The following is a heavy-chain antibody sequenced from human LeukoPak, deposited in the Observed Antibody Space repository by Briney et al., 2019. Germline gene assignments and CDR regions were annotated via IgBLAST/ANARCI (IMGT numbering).Heavy chain of an antibody. D-gene: IGHD6-19*01. CDR1: GFTFSSYA. CDR2: VSGSGGST. J-gene: IGHJ5*02. CDR3: AKDRGHSSGWSP. V-gene: IGHV3-23*01. Sequence: GGSLRLSCAASGFTFSSYAMSWVRQAPGKGLEWVSAVSGSGGSTYYADSVKGRFTVSRDNSKNTLYLQMNSLRAEDTAVYYCAKDRGHSSGWSPWGQGTLVTVSS.